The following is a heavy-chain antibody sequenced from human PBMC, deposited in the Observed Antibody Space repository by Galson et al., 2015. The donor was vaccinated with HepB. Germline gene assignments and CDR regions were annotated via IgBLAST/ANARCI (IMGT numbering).Heavy chain of an antibody. Sequence: SVKVSCKASGGTFSSYTISWVRQAPGQGLEWMGRIIPILGIANYAQKFQGRVTITADTSTSTVYMELSSLRSEDTAVYYCARGGSGGSWEYYYYGMDVWGQGTTVTVSS. CDR3: ARGGSGGSWEYYYYGMDV. J-gene: IGHJ6*02. D-gene: IGHD2-15*01. CDR2: IIPILGIA. CDR1: GGTFSSYT. V-gene: IGHV1-69*02.